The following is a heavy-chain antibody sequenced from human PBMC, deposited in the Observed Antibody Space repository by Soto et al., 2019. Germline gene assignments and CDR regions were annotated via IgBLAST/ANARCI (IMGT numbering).Heavy chain of an antibody. J-gene: IGHJ5*02. V-gene: IGHV4-34*01. CDR1: GGSFSGYY. CDR2: INHSGST. D-gene: IGHD5-12*01. Sequence: PSETLSLTCAVYGGSFSGYYWSWIRQPPGKGLEWIGGINHSGSTNYNPSLKSRVTISVDTSKNQFSLKLSSVTAADTAVYYCAREGWSGHDPYWFDPWGQGTLVTVSS. CDR3: AREGWSGHDPYWFDP.